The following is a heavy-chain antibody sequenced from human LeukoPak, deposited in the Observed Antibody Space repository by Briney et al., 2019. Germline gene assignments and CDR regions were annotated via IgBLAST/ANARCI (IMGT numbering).Heavy chain of an antibody. D-gene: IGHD5-18*01. CDR3: ALYSYGYGGYFDY. CDR1: GYTFSSYA. V-gene: IGHV1-69*13. Sequence: GASVKVSCKASGYTFSSYAISWVRQAPGQGLEWMGGIIPIFGTANYAQKFQGRVTITADESPSTAYMELSSLRSEDTAVYYCALYSYGYGGYFDYWGQGTLVTVSS. J-gene: IGHJ4*02. CDR2: IIPIFGTA.